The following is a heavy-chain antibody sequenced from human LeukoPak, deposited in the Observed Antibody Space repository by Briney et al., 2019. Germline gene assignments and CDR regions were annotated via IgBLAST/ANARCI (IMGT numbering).Heavy chain of an antibody. Sequence: GGSLRLSCAASGFTFDDYVMHWVRQAPGKCLEWVSGITWNSDTIAYADSVKGRFTISRDNAKNSLYLQMNSLRAEDTAVYYCARDGLGPDYWGQGTLVTVSS. CDR2: ITWNSDTI. V-gene: IGHV3-9*01. CDR1: GFTFDDYV. CDR3: ARDGLGPDY. D-gene: IGHD7-27*01. J-gene: IGHJ4*02.